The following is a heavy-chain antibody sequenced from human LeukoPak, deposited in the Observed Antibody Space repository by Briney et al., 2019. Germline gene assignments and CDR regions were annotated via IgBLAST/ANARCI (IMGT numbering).Heavy chain of an antibody. J-gene: IGHJ5*02. Sequence: GGSLRLSCAASGFTFSSYAMSWVRQAPGKGLEWVSAISGSGGSTYYADSVKGRFTISRDNSKNPLYLQMNSLRAEDTAVYYCAKSRRYTTNNWFDPWGQGTLVAVSS. D-gene: IGHD2-2*02. CDR3: AKSRRYTTNNWFDP. V-gene: IGHV3-23*01. CDR1: GFTFSSYA. CDR2: ISGSGGST.